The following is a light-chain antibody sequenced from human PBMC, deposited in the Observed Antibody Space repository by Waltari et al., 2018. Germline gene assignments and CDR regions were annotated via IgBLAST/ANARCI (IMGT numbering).Light chain of an antibody. Sequence: DIQMTQSPSTLSASVGDSVTITCRASEGIDDWMAWYQPAPGKAPKLLIYRASTLQSGVPSRFSGSGSGTEFTLTISSLQADDFGTYYCQYYFLYSRGFGQGTKLEIK. CDR3: QYYFLYSRG. V-gene: IGKV1-5*03. J-gene: IGKJ2*03. CDR2: RAS. CDR1: EGIDDW.